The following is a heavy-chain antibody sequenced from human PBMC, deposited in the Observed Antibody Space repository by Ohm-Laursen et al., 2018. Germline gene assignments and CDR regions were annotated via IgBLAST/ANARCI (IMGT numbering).Heavy chain of an antibody. D-gene: IGHD2-8*02. J-gene: IGHJ4*02. V-gene: IGHV3-53*01. CDR1: GFTVSTNY. CDR2: IYSGDTT. Sequence: SLRLSCAASGFTVSTNYMSWVRQAPGKGLEWVSVIYSGDTTFYADSVKGRFTISRDNSQNTLYLQMNSLRAEDTALYYCVRDTGRSQNYWGRGTLVTVSS. CDR3: VRDTGRSQNY.